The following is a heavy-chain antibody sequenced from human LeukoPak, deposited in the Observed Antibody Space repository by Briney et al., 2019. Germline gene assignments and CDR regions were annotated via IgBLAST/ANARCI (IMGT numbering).Heavy chain of an antibody. Sequence: SETLSLTCAVYGGSFSGYYWSWIRQPPGKGLEWIGEINHSGSTNYNPSLKSRVTISVDTSKNQFSLKLSSVTAADTAVYYCARRSNGYCTNGVCYGFGMDVWGQGTTVTVSS. V-gene: IGHV4-34*01. CDR3: ARRSNGYCTNGVCYGFGMDV. CDR1: GGSFSGYY. J-gene: IGHJ6*02. D-gene: IGHD2-8*01. CDR2: INHSGST.